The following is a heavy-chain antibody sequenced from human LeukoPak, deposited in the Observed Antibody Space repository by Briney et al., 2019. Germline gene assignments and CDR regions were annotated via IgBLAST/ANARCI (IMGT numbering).Heavy chain of an antibody. V-gene: IGHV3-66*01. D-gene: IGHD2-21*01. CDR3: ARDRIEGATSDFDY. Sequence: GGSLRLSCAASGLTVSDNFMSWVRQAPGKGLEWVSVLYRGGNTYYADSVRGRFTISRDNSKNMVYLQMNSLTAEDTAVYYCARDRIEGATSDFDYWGQGTLVSVSS. CDR2: LYRGGNT. CDR1: GLTVSDNF. J-gene: IGHJ4*02.